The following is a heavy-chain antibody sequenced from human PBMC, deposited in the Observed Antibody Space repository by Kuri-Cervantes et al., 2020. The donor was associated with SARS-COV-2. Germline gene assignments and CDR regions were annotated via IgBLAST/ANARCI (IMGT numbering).Heavy chain of an antibody. CDR3: ARASEEHMIVVVITTGGWFDP. CDR2: INHSGST. D-gene: IGHD3-22*01. CDR1: GRSFRGYY. J-gene: IGHJ5*02. V-gene: IGHV4-34*01. Sequence: ESLKISCAVYGRSFRGYYWSWIRQPPGKGLEWIGKINHSGSTNYNPSLKSRVTISVDTSKNQFSLKLSSVTAADTAVYYCARASEEHMIVVVITTGGWFDPWGQGTLVTVSS.